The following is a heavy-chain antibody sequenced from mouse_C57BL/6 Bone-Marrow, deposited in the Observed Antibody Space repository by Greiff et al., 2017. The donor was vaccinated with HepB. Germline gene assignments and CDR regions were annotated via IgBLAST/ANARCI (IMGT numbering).Heavy chain of an antibody. CDR1: GFSLSTFGMG. CDR3: ALNYYDYRDY. V-gene: IGHV8-8*01. D-gene: IGHD2-4*01. CDR2: IWWDDDK. J-gene: IGHJ2*01. Sequence: QVTLKVSGPGILQPSQTLSLTCSFSGFSLSTFGMGVGWLRQPSGQGLEWLAHIWWDDDKYYNPALKSRLTISKDTSKNQIFLKIAHVDTADTATYYCALNYYDYRDYWGQGTTLTVSS.